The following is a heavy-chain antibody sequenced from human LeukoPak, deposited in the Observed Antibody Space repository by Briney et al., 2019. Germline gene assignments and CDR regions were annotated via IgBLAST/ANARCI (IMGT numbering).Heavy chain of an antibody. CDR1: ELTFSSYV. J-gene: IGHJ4*02. CDR2: LSGSGGST. CDR3: AGPYYFDSSGYYPALGC. D-gene: IGHD3-22*01. V-gene: IGHV3-23*01. Sequence: GGSLRLSCPASELTFSSYVMSWVRQAPGQGLEWVSALSGSGGSTYYADSVKGRFTISRDNSKNSLFLQMNSLRAEDTAVYYCAGPYYFDSSGYYPALGCWGQGTLVTVSS.